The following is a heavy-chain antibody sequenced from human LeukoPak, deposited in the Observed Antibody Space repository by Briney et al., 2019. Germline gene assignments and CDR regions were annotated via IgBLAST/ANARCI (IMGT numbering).Heavy chain of an antibody. CDR3: ARAKGSSPRIPNWFDP. Sequence: GSSVKVSCKASGGTFSSYAISWVRQAPGQGLEWMGGIIPIFGTANYAQKFQGRVTITTDESTSTAYMELSSLRSEDTAVYYCARAKGSSPRIPNWFDPWGQGTLVTVSS. J-gene: IGHJ5*02. D-gene: IGHD6-13*01. CDR1: GGTFSSYA. V-gene: IGHV1-69*05. CDR2: IIPIFGTA.